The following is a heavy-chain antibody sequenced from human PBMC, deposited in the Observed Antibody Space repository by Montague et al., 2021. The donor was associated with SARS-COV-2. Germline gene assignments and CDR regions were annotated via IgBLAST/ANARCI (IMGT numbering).Heavy chain of an antibody. CDR3: VRVGYTQVDY. CDR1: GDSISSSSYY. CDR2: KHYSGIT. Sequence: SETLSLTCTVSGDSISSSSYYWGWIRQPPGKGLEWIGNKHYSGITYNNPSLKNRVTMSVDTSKNQFSLKLSSVTAADTAVYYCVRVGYTQVDYWGQGTLVTVSS. D-gene: IGHD5-24*01. J-gene: IGHJ4*02. V-gene: IGHV4-39*01.